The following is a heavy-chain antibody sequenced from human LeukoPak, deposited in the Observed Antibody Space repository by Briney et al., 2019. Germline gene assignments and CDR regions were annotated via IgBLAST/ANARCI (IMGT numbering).Heavy chain of an antibody. V-gene: IGHV1-69*05. CDR3: ASIIGYCGGGSSRTDY. J-gene: IGHJ4*02. CDR2: IIPIFGTA. D-gene: IGHD2-15*01. CDR1: GGTFSSYA. Sequence: SVKVSCKASGGTFSSYAISWVRQAPGQGLEWMGGIIPIFGTANYAQKFQGRVTITTDESTSTAYMELSSLRSEDTAVYYCASIIGYCGGGSSRTDYWGQGTLVTVSS.